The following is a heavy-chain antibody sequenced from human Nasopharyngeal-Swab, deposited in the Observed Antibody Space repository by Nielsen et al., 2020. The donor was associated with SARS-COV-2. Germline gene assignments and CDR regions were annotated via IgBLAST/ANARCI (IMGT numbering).Heavy chain of an antibody. J-gene: IGHJ6*03. CDR1: GFTFDDYA. Sequence: GGSLRLSCAASGFTFDDYAMHWVRQAPGKGLEWVSGISWNSGSIGYADSVKGRFTIPRDNAKNSLYLQMNSLRAEDTALYYCAKDSSPAAADYYYMDVWGKGTPVTVSS. V-gene: IGHV3-9*01. CDR3: AKDSSPAAADYYYMDV. CDR2: ISWNSGSI. D-gene: IGHD2-2*01.